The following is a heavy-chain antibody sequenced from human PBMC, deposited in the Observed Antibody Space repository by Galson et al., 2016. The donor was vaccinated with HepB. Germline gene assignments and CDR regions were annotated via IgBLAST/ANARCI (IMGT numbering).Heavy chain of an antibody. J-gene: IGHJ4*02. CDR2: IYNDGST. D-gene: IGHD6-19*01. CDR3: AISTPGLGWADC. V-gene: IGHV3-53*01. CDR1: GFTVSHYY. Sequence: SLRLSCAASGFTVSHYYLGWVRQAPGKGLEWVSLIYNDGSTYYADSVKGRCTISRDSSKNTLYLRMNSLRIEDTAVYYCAISTPGLGWADCWGQGTLVTVSS.